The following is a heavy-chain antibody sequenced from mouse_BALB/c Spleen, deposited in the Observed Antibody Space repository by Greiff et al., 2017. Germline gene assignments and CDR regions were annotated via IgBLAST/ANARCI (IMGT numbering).Heavy chain of an antibody. D-gene: IGHD3-2*01. CDR2: IWAGGST. CDR3: ARETARATPYAMDY. V-gene: IGHV2-9*02. CDR1: GFSLTSYG. J-gene: IGHJ4*01. Sequence: VQGVESGPGLVAPSQSLSITCTVSGFSLTSYGVHWVRQPPGKGLEWLGVIWAGGSTNYNSALMSRLSISKDNSKSQVFLKMNSLQTDDTAMYYCARETARATPYAMDYWGQGTSVTVSS.